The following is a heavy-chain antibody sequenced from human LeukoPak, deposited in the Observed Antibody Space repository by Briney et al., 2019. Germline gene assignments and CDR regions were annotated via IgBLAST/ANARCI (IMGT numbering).Heavy chain of an antibody. J-gene: IGHJ4*02. D-gene: IGHD2-2*01. CDR3: ARDVGAGVAMGGPFDY. CDR1: GGTFSSYA. V-gene: IGHV1-69*13. Sequence: VKVSCKASGGTFSSYAISWVRQAPGQGLEWMGGIIPIFGTANYAQKFQGRVTITADESTSTAYMELSSLRSEDTAVYYCARDVGAGVAMGGPFDYWGQGTLVTVSS. CDR2: IIPIFGTA.